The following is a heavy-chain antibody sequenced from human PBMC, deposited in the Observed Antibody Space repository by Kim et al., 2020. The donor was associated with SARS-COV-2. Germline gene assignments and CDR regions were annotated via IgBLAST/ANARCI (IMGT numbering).Heavy chain of an antibody. D-gene: IGHD2-2*01. V-gene: IGHV3-9*01. J-gene: IGHJ4*02. CDR1: GFTFDDYA. Sequence: GGSLRLSCAASGFTFDDYAMHWVRQAPGKGLEWVSGISWNSGSIGYADSVKGRFTISRDNAKNSLYLQMNSLRAEDTALYYCLRGIVVVPAAMGNDYWGQGTLVTVSS. CDR2: ISWNSGSI. CDR3: LRGIVVVPAAMGNDY.